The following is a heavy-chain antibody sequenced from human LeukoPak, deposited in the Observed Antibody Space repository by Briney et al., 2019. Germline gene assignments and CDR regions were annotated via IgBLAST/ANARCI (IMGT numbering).Heavy chain of an antibody. CDR3: ARGATVGYDY. CDR1: GGSISSGGYY. Sequence: SETLSLTCTVSGGSISSGGYYWSWIRQHPGKGLEWIGYIYYSGSTYHNPSLKSRVTISVDTSKNQFSLKLSSVTAADTAVYYCARGATVGYDYWGQGTLVTVSS. J-gene: IGHJ4*02. V-gene: IGHV4-31*03. D-gene: IGHD4-23*01. CDR2: IYYSGST.